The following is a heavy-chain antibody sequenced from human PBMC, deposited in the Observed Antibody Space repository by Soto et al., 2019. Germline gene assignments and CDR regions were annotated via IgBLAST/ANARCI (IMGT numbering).Heavy chain of an antibody. Sequence: EVQLLESGGGLVQPGGSLRLSCEASGFIFSAHAMSWVRQAPGKGLEWVSAISGKGIATYYADSVKGRFTNSRDNSKNTLYLQMNRLRADDTAVDYCARDAISMVRGTNNWFDPWGQGTLVTVSS. D-gene: IGHD3-10*01. J-gene: IGHJ5*02. CDR2: ISGKGIAT. V-gene: IGHV3-23*01. CDR1: GFIFSAHA. CDR3: ARDAISMVRGTNNWFDP.